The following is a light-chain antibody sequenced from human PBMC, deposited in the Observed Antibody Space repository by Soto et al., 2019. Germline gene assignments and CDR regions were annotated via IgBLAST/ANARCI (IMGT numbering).Light chain of an antibody. J-gene: IGLJ3*02. CDR2: DVS. CDR1: SSDVGGYNY. CDR3: SSYTSSSPWV. Sequence: QSALTQPASVSGSPGQSITISCTGTSSDVGGYNYVSWYQQHPGKAPKLMISDVSSRPSGVSNRFSGSKSGNTASLTISGLQAEDEADYYCSSYTSSSPWVFGGGTKLTVL. V-gene: IGLV2-14*01.